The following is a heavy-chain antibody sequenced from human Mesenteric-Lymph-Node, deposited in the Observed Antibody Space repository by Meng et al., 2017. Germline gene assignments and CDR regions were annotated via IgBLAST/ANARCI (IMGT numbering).Heavy chain of an antibody. Sequence: GKLPGSGPGLVKPSGTLSLTCAVSGGSLSSRNWWSWIRQPPGKGLEWIGYIYYTGSTYYNPSLKSRVTISMDTSKNQFSLRLSSVTAADTAVYYCARNYYFDYWGQGTLVTASS. CDR1: GGSLSSRNW. V-gene: IGHV4-30-4*01. CDR2: IYYTGST. J-gene: IGHJ4*02. CDR3: ARNYYFDY.